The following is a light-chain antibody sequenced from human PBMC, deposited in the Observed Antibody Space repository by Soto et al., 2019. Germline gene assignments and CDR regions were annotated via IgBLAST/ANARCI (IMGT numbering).Light chain of an antibody. CDR1: SSDVGGYNY. CDR3: SSYTTRSTHWV. V-gene: IGLV2-14*01. CDR2: EVR. J-gene: IGLJ3*02. Sequence: QSALTQPASVSGSPGQSITISCTGTSSDVGGYNYVSWYQQHPGKAPKLMIYEVRNRPSGVSNRFSGSKSGNTASLTISGLQAEDEDDCYCSSYTTRSTHWVFGGGTKVTVL.